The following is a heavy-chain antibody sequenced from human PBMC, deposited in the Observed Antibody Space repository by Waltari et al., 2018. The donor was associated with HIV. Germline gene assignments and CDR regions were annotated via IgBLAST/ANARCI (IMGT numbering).Heavy chain of an antibody. D-gene: IGHD1-1*01. CDR3: ARDLVGTTPNYYYGMDV. CDR1: GFTVSINY. Sequence: EVQLVESGGGLIQPGRSMPLSCSASGFTVSINYMSCLCHTPGKGLEWVSVIYSGGSTYYADSVKGRFTISRDNSKNTLYLQMNSLRAEDTAVYYCARDLVGTTPNYYYGMDVWGQGTTVTVSS. J-gene: IGHJ6*02. CDR2: IYSGGST. V-gene: IGHV3-53*01.